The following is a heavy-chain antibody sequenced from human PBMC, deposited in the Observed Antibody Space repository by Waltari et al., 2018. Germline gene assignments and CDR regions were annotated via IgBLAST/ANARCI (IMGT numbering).Heavy chain of an antibody. V-gene: IGHV4-34*01. CDR3: ARGRRWLHPPNI. D-gene: IGHD5-12*01. CDR1: GGSFSGYY. CDR2: INHSGST. Sequence: QVQLQQWGAGLLKPSETLSLTCAVYGGSFSGYYWSWIRQPPGKGLEWIGEINHSGSTNYNPSRKSRVTIAVDTSKNQFSLKLSSVTAADTAVYYCARGRRWLHPPNIWGQGTMVTVSS. J-gene: IGHJ3*02.